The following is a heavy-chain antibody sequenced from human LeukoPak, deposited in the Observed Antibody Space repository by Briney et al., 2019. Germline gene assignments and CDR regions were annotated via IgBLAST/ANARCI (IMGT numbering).Heavy chain of an antibody. CDR1: GFTFSSYA. Sequence: GGSLRLSCAASGFTFSSYAMSWVRQAPGKGLEWVSAISGSGGSTYYADSVKGRFTISRDNSKNTLYLQMNSLRAEDTAVYYCAKEGPKYCSGGSCYFYLSHGMDVWGQGTTVTVSS. CDR2: ISGSGGST. J-gene: IGHJ6*02. D-gene: IGHD2-15*01. CDR3: AKEGPKYCSGGSCYFYLSHGMDV. V-gene: IGHV3-23*01.